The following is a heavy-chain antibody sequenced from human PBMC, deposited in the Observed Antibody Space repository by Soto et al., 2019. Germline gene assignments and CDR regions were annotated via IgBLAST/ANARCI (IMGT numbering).Heavy chain of an antibody. V-gene: IGHV4-39*01. CDR2: IYYSGST. CDR1: GGSISSSSYY. D-gene: IGHD5-18*01. CDR3: ARLGDTAMFVWGSRRIYFDY. J-gene: IGHJ4*02. Sequence: QLQLQESGPGLVKPSETLSLTCTVSGGSISSSSYYWGWIRQPPGKGLEWIGSIYYSGSTYYNPSLKSRVTISVDTSKNQFTLKLSSVTVADTAVYYCARLGDTAMFVWGSRRIYFDYWGQGTLVTVSS.